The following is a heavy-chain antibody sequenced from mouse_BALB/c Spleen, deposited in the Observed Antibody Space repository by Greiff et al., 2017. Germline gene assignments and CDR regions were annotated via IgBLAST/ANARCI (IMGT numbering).Heavy chain of an antibody. Sequence: EVMLVESGGGLVQPGGSLKLSCAASGFTFSSYTMSWVRQTPEKRLEWVAYISNGGGSTYYPDTVKGRFTISRDNAKNTLYLQMSSLKSEDTAMYYCARQKDYFYAMDYWGQGTSVTVSS. J-gene: IGHJ4*01. CDR2: ISNGGGST. D-gene: IGHD1-1*01. V-gene: IGHV5-12-2*01. CDR1: GFTFSSYT. CDR3: ARQKDYFYAMDY.